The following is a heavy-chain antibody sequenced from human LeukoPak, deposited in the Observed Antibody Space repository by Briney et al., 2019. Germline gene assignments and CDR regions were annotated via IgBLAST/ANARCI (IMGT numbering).Heavy chain of an antibody. CDR3: AKDGSSTSFNWFDP. V-gene: IGHV3-23*01. J-gene: IGHJ5*02. Sequence: PSETLSLTCAVYGGSFSGYYWSWVRRAPGKGLEWVSAISGSGGSTYYADSVKGRFTVSRDNSKNTLYLQMNSLRAEDTAVYYCAKDGSSTSFNWFDPWGQGTLVTVSS. CDR2: ISGSGGST. CDR1: GGSFSGYY. D-gene: IGHD2-2*01.